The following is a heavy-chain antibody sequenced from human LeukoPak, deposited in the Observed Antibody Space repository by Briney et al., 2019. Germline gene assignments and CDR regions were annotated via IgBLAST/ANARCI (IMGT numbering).Heavy chain of an antibody. CDR3: ARDRGIAVASAFDY. CDR2: ISSSSSYI. J-gene: IGHJ4*02. V-gene: IGHV3-21*01. CDR1: GFTFSSYS. D-gene: IGHD6-19*01. Sequence: PGGSLRLSCAASGFTFSSYSMNWVRQAPGKGLEWVSSISSSSSYIYYADSVKGRFTTSRDNAKNSLYLQMNSLRAEDTAVYYCARDRGIAVASAFDYWGQGTLVTVSS.